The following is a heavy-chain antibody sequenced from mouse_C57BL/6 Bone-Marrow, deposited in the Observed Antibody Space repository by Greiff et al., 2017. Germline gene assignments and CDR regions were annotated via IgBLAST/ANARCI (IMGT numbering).Heavy chain of an antibody. D-gene: IGHD2-4*01. CDR3: ARNTIYYDYDETSPFDD. Sequence: VQLQQSGAELVKPGASVKISCKASGYAFSSYWMNWVKQRPGKGLEWIGQIYPGDGDTNYNGKFKGKATLTADKSSSTAYMQLSSLTSEDSAVYFCARNTIYYDYDETSPFDDWGQGTLVTVSA. CDR2: IYPGDGDT. CDR1: GYAFSSYW. J-gene: IGHJ3*01. V-gene: IGHV1-80*01.